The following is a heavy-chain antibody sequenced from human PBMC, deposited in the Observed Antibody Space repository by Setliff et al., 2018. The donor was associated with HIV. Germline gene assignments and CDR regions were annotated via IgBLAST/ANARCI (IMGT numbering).Heavy chain of an antibody. D-gene: IGHD6-25*01. V-gene: IGHV4-4*09. J-gene: IGHJ4*02. CDR3: ARDVYRRGPYDY. Sequence: SETLSLSCTVSGDSISTYCWIWIRQPPGKGLEWIGNIYTSGSTNYNPSLKSRVTISVDTSKNQFSLKLSSVTAADTAVYYCARDVYRRGPYDYWGQGTLVTVSS. CDR1: GDSISTYC. CDR2: IYTSGST.